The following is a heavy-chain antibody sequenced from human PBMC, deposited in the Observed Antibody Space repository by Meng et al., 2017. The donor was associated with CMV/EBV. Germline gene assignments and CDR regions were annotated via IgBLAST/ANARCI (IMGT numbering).Heavy chain of an antibody. J-gene: IGHJ4*02. Sequence: YGSSWVRQAPGKGLEWVSGINWNGGSTGYADSVKGRFTISRDNAKNSLYLQMNSLRAEDTALYYCARGLASLGYCSSTSCYLYYFDYWGQGTLVTVSS. D-gene: IGHD2-2*01. CDR3: ARGLASLGYCSSTSCYLYYFDY. V-gene: IGHV3-20*03. CDR1: YG. CDR2: INWNGGST.